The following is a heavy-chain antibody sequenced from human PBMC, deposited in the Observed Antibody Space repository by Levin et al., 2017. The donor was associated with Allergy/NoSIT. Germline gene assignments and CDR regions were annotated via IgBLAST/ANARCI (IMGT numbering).Heavy chain of an antibody. D-gene: IGHD4-23*01. V-gene: IGHV4-31*03. CDR3: ARDDYGGNSGNFDI. CDR1: GGSISSGGYY. J-gene: IGHJ3*02. CDR2: IYYSGST. Sequence: SETLSLTCTVSGGSISSGGYYWSWIRQHPGKGLEWIGYIYYSGSTYYNPSLKSRVTISVDTSKNQFSLKLSSVTAADTAVYYCARDDYGGNSGNFDIWGQGTMVTVSS.